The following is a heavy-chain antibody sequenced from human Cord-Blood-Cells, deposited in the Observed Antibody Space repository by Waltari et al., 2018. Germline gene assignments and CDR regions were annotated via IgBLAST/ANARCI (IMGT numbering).Heavy chain of an antibody. D-gene: IGHD2-15*01. Sequence: QVQLLQYGAEVKKPGPSVKVSCKASGYIFTSSGISWVRQAPGQGLEWMGWISAYNGKTNYAQKLQGRVTMTTDTSSSTADMERRSLRSDDTAVYYCARFIIGATFDYWGQGTLVTVSS. CDR2: ISAYNGKT. CDR3: ARFIIGATFDY. J-gene: IGHJ4*02. CDR1: GYIFTSSG. V-gene: IGHV1-18*01.